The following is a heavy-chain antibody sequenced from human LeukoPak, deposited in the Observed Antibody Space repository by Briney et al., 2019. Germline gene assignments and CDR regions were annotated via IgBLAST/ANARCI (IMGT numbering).Heavy chain of an antibody. CDR3: AKGYSSGWHNWFDP. CDR2: ISSSSSYI. D-gene: IGHD6-19*01. Sequence: GGSLRLSCAASGFTFSSYSMNWVRQAPGKGLEGVSSISSSSSYIYYADSVKGRFTISRDNAKNSLYLQMNSLRAEDTAVYYCAKGYSSGWHNWFDPWGQGTLVTVSS. V-gene: IGHV3-21*04. CDR1: GFTFSSYS. J-gene: IGHJ5*02.